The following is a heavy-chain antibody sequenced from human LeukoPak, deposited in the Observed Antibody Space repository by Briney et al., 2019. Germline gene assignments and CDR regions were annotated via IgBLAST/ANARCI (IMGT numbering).Heavy chain of an antibody. V-gene: IGHV4-59*08. D-gene: IGHD5-12*01. CDR3: ARRGYSGYDYDY. CDR1: GGSISSYY. CDR2: IYYSGST. J-gene: IGHJ4*02. Sequence: PSETLSLTCTVSGGSISSYYWSWIRQPPGKGLEWIGYIYYSGSTNYNPSLKSRVTISVDTSKNQFSLKLSSVTAADTAVYYCARRGYSGYDYDYWGQGTLVTVSS.